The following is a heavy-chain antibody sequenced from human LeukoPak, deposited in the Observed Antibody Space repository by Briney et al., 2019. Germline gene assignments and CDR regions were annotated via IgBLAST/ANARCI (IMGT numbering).Heavy chain of an antibody. CDR2: ILYDGSNK. CDR1: GFTFSSYT. CDR3: VPIVGAPGNGS. J-gene: IGHJ4*02. D-gene: IGHD1-26*01. Sequence: GKSLRLSCAASGFTFSSYTMHWVRQAPGKGLEWVAVILYDGSNKYYADSVKGRFTISRDNFKNTLYLQMNSLRAEDTAVYYCVPIVGAPGNGSWGQGTLVTVSS. V-gene: IGHV3-30-3*01.